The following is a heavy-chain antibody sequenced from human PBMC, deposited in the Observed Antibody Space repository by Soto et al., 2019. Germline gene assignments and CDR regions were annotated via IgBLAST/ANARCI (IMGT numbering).Heavy chain of an antibody. CDR3: ARDYDFWSDFSAFDI. CDR1: GGSISSYY. CDR2: IYYSGST. D-gene: IGHD3-3*01. V-gene: IGHV4-59*01. J-gene: IGHJ3*02. Sequence: SETLSLTCTVSGGSISSYYWSWIRQPPGKGLEWIGYIYYSGSTNYNPSLKSRVTISVDTSKNQFSLKLSSVTAADTAVYYCARDYDFWSDFSAFDIWGQGTMVTVSS.